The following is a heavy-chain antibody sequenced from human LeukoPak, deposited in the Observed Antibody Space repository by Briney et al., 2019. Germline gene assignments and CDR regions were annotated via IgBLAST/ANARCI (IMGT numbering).Heavy chain of an antibody. CDR1: GYTFTSYG. D-gene: IGHD5-18*01. CDR3: ARDRGYSYGYNYYYMDV. CDR2: ISAYNGNT. Sequence: ASVKVSCKASGYTFTSYGISWVRQAPGQGLEWMGWISAYNGNTNYAQKLQGRVTMTTDTSTSTAYMELRSPRSDDTAVYYCARDRGYSYGYNYYYMDVWGKGTTVTVSS. V-gene: IGHV1-18*01. J-gene: IGHJ6*03.